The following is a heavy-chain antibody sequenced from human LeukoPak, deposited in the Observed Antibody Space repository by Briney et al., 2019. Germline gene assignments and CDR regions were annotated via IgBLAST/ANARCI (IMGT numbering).Heavy chain of an antibody. J-gene: IGHJ4*02. CDR2: ISAYNGNT. Sequence: ASVKVSCKASGYTFTSYGISWVRQAPGQGLEWMGWISAYNGNTNYAQKLQGRVTMTTDTSTSTAYMELRSLRSGDTAVYYCARDTGGRYCTNGVCLERSMDVYFDYWGQGTLVTVSS. CDR1: GYTFTSYG. CDR3: ARDTGGRYCTNGVCLERSMDVYFDY. D-gene: IGHD2-8*01. V-gene: IGHV1-18*01.